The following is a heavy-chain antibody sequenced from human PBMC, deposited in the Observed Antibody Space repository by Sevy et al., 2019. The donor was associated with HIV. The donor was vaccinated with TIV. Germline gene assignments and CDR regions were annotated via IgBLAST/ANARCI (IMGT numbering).Heavy chain of an antibody. V-gene: IGHV3-7*03. CDR1: GFTFSRYW. CDR3: ARDCNSNTCLWGLDV. Sequence: GGSLRLSCAASGFTFSRYWMSWVRQAPGKGLEWVANIKVDGSEKYYVDSVKGRFTISRDNAKNSLYLQRNSLRAEDTAVYYCARDCNSNTCLWGLDVWGQGTTVTVSS. J-gene: IGHJ6*02. D-gene: IGHD2-2*01. CDR2: IKVDGSEK.